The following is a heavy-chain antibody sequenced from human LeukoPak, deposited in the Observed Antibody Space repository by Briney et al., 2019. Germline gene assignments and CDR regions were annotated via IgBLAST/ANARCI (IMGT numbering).Heavy chain of an antibody. CDR2: ISGSGGST. Sequence: GGSLRLSCAASGFTFSSYAMSWVRQAPGKGLEWVSAISGSGGSTYYADSVKGRFTIPRDNSKNTLYLQMNSLRAEDTAVYYCATRGTVVVPSAKRRAEYFQHWGQGTLVTVSS. V-gene: IGHV3-23*01. CDR1: GFTFSSYA. J-gene: IGHJ1*01. CDR3: ATRGTVVVPSAKRRAEYFQH. D-gene: IGHD2-2*01.